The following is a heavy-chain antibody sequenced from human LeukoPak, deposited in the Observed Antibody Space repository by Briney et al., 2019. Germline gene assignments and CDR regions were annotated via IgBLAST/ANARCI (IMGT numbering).Heavy chain of an antibody. Sequence: GGSLRLSCAASGFTFSSYAMSWVRQAPGKGLEWVSAFGSSGGTYYADSVEGRFTISRDNSKNTLYLHMSSLRAEDTAVYYCAKAGQYISSSGREVDYWGQGTLVTVSS. D-gene: IGHD6-6*01. J-gene: IGHJ4*02. CDR3: AKAGQYISSSGREVDY. CDR1: GFTFSSYA. V-gene: IGHV3-23*01. CDR2: FGSSGGT.